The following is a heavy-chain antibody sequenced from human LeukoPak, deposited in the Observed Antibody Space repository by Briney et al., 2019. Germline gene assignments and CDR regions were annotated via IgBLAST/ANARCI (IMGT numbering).Heavy chain of an antibody. CDR2: VSGGGSST. V-gene: IGHV3-23*01. J-gene: IGHJ3*02. CDR1: GFAFNDYA. D-gene: IGHD1-26*01. CDR3: ASSYSGSYYAFDI. Sequence: GGSLRLSCAVGGFAFNDYAMSWVRQAPGEGLEWVSAVSGGGSSTYYADSVKGRFTISRDNSKNTLYLQMNSLRAEDTAVYYCASSYSGSYYAFDIWGQGTMVTVSS.